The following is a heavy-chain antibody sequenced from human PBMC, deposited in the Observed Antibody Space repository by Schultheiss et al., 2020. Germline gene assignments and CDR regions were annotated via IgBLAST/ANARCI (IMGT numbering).Heavy chain of an antibody. V-gene: IGHV3-7*01. CDR2: IKQDGSDK. D-gene: IGHD2-15*01. CDR3: ARDRQGGY. J-gene: IGHJ4*02. CDR1: GFIFSSYW. Sequence: GESLKISCAASGFIFSSYWMSWVRQAPGKGLEWVANIKQDGSDKYYVDSVKGRFTISRDNAKNSLYLQMNSLRAEDTAVYYCARDRQGGYWGQGTLVTVSS.